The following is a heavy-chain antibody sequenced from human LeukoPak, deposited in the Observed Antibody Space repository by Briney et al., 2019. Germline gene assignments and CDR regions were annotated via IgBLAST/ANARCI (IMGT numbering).Heavy chain of an antibody. Sequence: PSETLSLTCTVSGGSISSGSYYWRWIRQPAGKGLEWIGRIYTSGSTNYNPSLKSRFTISVDTSKNQFSLKLSSVTAADTAVYYCARDYYGSGSSVFDPWGQGTLVTVSS. CDR2: IYTSGST. CDR1: GGSISSGSYY. D-gene: IGHD3-10*01. CDR3: ARDYYGSGSSVFDP. J-gene: IGHJ5*02. V-gene: IGHV4-61*02.